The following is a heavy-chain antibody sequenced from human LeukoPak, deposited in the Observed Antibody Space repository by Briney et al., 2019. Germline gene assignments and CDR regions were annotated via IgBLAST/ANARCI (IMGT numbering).Heavy chain of an antibody. Sequence: ASVKVSCKASGYTFTGYYMHWVRQAPGQGLEWMGWINPNSGGTNYAQKFQGRVTMTRDTPISTAYMELSRLRSDDTAVYYCARERTAARNWFDPWGQGTLVTVSS. CDR2: INPNSGGT. CDR1: GYTFTGYY. J-gene: IGHJ5*02. V-gene: IGHV1-2*02. CDR3: ARERTAARNWFDP. D-gene: IGHD6-6*01.